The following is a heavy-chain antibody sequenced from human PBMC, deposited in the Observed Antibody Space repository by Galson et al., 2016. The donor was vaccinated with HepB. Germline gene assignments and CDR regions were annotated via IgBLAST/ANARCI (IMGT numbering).Heavy chain of an antibody. V-gene: IGHV3-48*02. J-gene: IGHJ3*01. D-gene: IGHD3-3*01. CDR2: IGSSGSPI. Sequence: SLRLSCAASGFTFSKFSVDWVRQAPGKGLEWLSHIGSSGSPIYYADSVKGRFTISRDNARDSVWLQMNSLRDDDTAVYYCARGLYYNSFDLWGQGTMVTVSS. CDR3: ARGLYYNSFDL. CDR1: GFTFSKFS.